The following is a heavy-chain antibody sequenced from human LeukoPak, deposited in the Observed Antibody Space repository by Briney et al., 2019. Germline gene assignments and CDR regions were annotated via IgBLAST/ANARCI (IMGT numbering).Heavy chain of an antibody. D-gene: IGHD1-26*01. V-gene: IGHV3-23*01. Sequence: TGGSLRLSCAASGFTFSSYGMNWVRQAPGKGLEWVSVISGSGGSTYYADSVKGRFTISRDNSKNTLYLQMNSLRAEDTAVYYCAKQISGRYAPVDYWGQGALVTVSS. J-gene: IGHJ4*02. CDR2: ISGSGGST. CDR3: AKQISGRYAPVDY. CDR1: GFTFSSYG.